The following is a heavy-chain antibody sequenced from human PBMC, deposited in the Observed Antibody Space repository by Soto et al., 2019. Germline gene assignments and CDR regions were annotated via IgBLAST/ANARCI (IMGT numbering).Heavy chain of an antibody. V-gene: IGHV3-48*01. Sequence: GGSLRLSCAASGFTFSSYSMNWVRQAPGKGLEWVSYISSSSSTIYYADSVKGRFTISRDNAKNSLYLQMNSLRAEDTAVYYCAREYCSSTSCLNWFDPWGQGTPVPVSS. D-gene: IGHD2-2*01. CDR3: AREYCSSTSCLNWFDP. CDR2: ISSSSSTI. J-gene: IGHJ5*02. CDR1: GFTFSSYS.